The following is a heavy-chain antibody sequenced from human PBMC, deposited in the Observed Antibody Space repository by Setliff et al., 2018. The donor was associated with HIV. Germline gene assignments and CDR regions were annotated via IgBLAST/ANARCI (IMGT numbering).Heavy chain of an antibody. CDR2: IRSKANSYAT. CDR3: AMSYTDTSGYLN. Sequence: GGSLRLSCTASGFTFSGSAMHWVRQASGKGLEWVGRIRSKANSYATAYAASVKGRLTISRDDSQNTAYLQMNSLKTEDTAVYYCAMSYTDTSGYLNWGQGTLVTVSS. CDR1: GFTFSGSA. V-gene: IGHV3-73*01. D-gene: IGHD3-22*01. J-gene: IGHJ4*02.